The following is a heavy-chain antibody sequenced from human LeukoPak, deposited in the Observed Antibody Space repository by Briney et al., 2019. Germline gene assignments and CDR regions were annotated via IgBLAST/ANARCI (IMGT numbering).Heavy chain of an antibody. Sequence: PSETLSLTCTISGGSISSYYWNWIRQPPGKGLEWIGYVYSTGSTKYNPSLQGRLTISLDTSNNQFSLKLNSVTAADTAVYYCARRSVVTAINFDAFDMWGQGTMVTVSS. V-gene: IGHV4-59*08. CDR3: ARRSVVTAINFDAFDM. J-gene: IGHJ3*02. CDR1: GGSISSYY. CDR2: VYSTGST. D-gene: IGHD2-21*02.